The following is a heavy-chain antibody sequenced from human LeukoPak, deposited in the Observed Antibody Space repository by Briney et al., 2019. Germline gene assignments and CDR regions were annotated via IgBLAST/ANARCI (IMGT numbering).Heavy chain of an antibody. Sequence: ASVKVSCKASGGTFSSYAISWVRQAPGQGLEWMGRIIPILGIANYAQKFQGRVTITADKSTSTAYMELSSLRSEDTAVYYCARDASYYDSSGYLVDFDYWGQGTLVTVSS. J-gene: IGHJ4*02. CDR2: IIPILGIA. D-gene: IGHD3-22*01. CDR3: ARDASYYDSSGYLVDFDY. CDR1: GGTFSSYA. V-gene: IGHV1-69*04.